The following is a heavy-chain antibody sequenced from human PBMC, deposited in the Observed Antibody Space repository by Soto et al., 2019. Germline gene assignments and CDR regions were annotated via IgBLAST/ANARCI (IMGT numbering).Heavy chain of an antibody. J-gene: IGHJ6*02. CDR2: INHSGST. Sequence: SETLSLTCAVYGGSFSGYYWSWIRQPPGKGLEWIGEINHSGSTNYNPSLKSRVTISVDTSKNQFSLKLSSVTAADTAVYYCARGRTYDFWSGYYPDYYYGMDVWGQGTTVTAP. V-gene: IGHV4-34*01. CDR1: GGSFSGYY. D-gene: IGHD3-3*01. CDR3: ARGRTYDFWSGYYPDYYYGMDV.